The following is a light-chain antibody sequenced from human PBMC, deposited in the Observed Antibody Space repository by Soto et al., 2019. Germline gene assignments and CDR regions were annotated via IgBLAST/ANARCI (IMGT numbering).Light chain of an antibody. V-gene: IGKV1-6*01. CDR3: QQYYSYPPIT. CDR2: AAS. Sequence: AIQMTQSPSSLSASVGDRVTITCRASQGIRNDLGWYQQKPGKAPKLLIYAASTLQSGVPSRFSGSGSGTDFTLTISCLQSEDFATYYCQQYYSYPPITFGQGTRLEI. CDR1: QGIRND. J-gene: IGKJ5*01.